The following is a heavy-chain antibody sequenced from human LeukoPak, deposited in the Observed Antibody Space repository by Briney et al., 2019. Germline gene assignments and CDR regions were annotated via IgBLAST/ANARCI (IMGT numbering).Heavy chain of an antibody. CDR2: ISWNSGSI. CDR3: ARDRRATAGPAEYFQH. J-gene: IGHJ1*01. Sequence: GGSLRLSCAASGFTFDDYAMHWVRQAPGKGLEWVSGISWNSGSIGYADSVKGRFTISRDNAKNSLYLQMNSLRAEDTAVYYCARDRRATAGPAEYFQHWGQGTLVTVSS. D-gene: IGHD6-13*01. V-gene: IGHV3-9*01. CDR1: GFTFDDYA.